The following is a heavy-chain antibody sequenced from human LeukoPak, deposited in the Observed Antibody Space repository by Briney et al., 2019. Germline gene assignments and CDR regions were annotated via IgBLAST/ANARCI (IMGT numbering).Heavy chain of an antibody. Sequence: GGSLRLSCAASGFTFSSYSMNWVRQAPGKGLEWVSSISSSSSYIYYADSVKGRFTISRDNAKNSLYLQMNSLRAEDTAVYYCARTNDRSGYNYYYGMDVWGQGTTVTVSS. J-gene: IGHJ6*02. CDR3: ARTNDRSGYNYYYGMDV. CDR2: ISSSSSYI. CDR1: GFTFSSYS. D-gene: IGHD5-12*01. V-gene: IGHV3-21*01.